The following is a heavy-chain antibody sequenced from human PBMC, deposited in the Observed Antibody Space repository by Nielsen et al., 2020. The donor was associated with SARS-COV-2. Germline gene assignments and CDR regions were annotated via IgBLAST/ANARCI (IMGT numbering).Heavy chain of an antibody. CDR3: AKEIGSCVDGSCHFFGFDS. D-gene: IGHD2-15*01. CDR1: GFTFSSYA. J-gene: IGHJ5*01. V-gene: IGHV3-30-3*01. CDR2: ISYDGSNK. Sequence: GGSLRLSCAASGFTFSSYAMHWVRPAPGKGLEWVAVISYDGSNKYYADSVQGRFSVSRDNSLNTQSLQMNDLRADDTAIYYCAKEIGSCVDGSCHFFGFDSWGQGTLVTVSS.